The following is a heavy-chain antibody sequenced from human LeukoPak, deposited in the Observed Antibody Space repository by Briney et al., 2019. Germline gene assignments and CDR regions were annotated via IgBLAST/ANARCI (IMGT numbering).Heavy chain of an antibody. CDR2: IYYSGST. J-gene: IGHJ4*02. D-gene: IGHD3-10*01. V-gene: IGHV4-59*01. CDR3: ARNQLSITMVRDPSFDY. Sequence: SETLSLTCTVSGGSISSYYWSWIRQPPGKGLEWIGYIYYSGSTNYNPSLKSRVTISVATSKNQFSLKLSSVTAADTAVYYCARNQLSITMVRDPSFDYWGQGTLVTASS. CDR1: GGSISSYY.